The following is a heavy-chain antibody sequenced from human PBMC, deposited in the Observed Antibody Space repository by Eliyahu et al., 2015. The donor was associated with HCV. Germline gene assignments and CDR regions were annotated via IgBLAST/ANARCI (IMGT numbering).Heavy chain of an antibody. J-gene: IGHJ4*02. CDR1: GGSFSGYY. D-gene: IGHD3-3*01. CDR2: INHSGST. V-gene: IGHV4-34*01. Sequence: QVQLQQWGAGLLKPPETLSLTCAVXGGSFSGYYWSWIRQPPGKGLEWIGEINHSGSTNYNPSLKSRVTISVDTSKNQFSLKLSSVTAADTAVYYCARGQRRGYYSYWGQGTLVTVSS. CDR3: ARGQRRGYYSY.